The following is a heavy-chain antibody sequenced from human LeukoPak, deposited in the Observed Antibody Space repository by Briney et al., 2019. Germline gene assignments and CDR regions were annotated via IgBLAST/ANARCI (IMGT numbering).Heavy chain of an antibody. CDR3: ARDFKAYYYDSSGYYWGY. J-gene: IGHJ4*02. D-gene: IGHD3-22*01. Sequence: ASVKVSCKASGYTFTGYYMHWVRQAPGQGLEWMGWINPNNGGTNYAQKFQGWVTMTRDTSISTAYMELSRLRSDDTAVYYCARDFKAYYYDSSGYYWGYWGQGTLVTVSS. V-gene: IGHV1-2*04. CDR2: INPNNGGT. CDR1: GYTFTGYY.